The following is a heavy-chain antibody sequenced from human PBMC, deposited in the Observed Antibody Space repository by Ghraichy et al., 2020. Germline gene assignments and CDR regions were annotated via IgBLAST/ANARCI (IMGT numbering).Heavy chain of an antibody. CDR3: ASGVATIHRRFDY. V-gene: IGHV1-3*01. Sequence: SVKVSCKASGYTFTSYAMHWVRQAPGQRLEWMGWINAGNGNTKYSQKFQGRVTITRDTSASTAYMELSSLRSEDTAVYYCASGVATIHRRFDYWGQGTLVTVSS. CDR2: INAGNGNT. J-gene: IGHJ4*02. D-gene: IGHD5-12*01. CDR1: GYTFTSYA.